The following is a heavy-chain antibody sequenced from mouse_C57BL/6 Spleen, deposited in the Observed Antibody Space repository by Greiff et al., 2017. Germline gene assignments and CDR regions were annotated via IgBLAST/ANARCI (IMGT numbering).Heavy chain of an antibody. V-gene: IGHV5-6*01. J-gene: IGHJ2*01. CDR3: ARHADY. Sequence: EVMLVESGGDLVKPGGSLKLSCAASGFTFSSYGMSWVRQTPDKRLEWVATISSGGSYTYYPDSVKGRFTISRDNAKNTLYLQMGSLKSEDTAMYYCARHADYWGQGTTLTVSS. CDR1: GFTFSSYG. CDR2: ISSGGSYT.